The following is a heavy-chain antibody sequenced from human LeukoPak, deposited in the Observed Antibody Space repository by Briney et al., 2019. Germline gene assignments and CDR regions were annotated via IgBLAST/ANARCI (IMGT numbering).Heavy chain of an antibody. D-gene: IGHD4/OR15-4a*01. CDR3: TAEGGPYGGIKRGAY. J-gene: IGHJ4*02. V-gene: IGHV3-15*01. CDR2: ITSKTDGGTT. CDR1: GFTFSNTW. Sequence: GGSLRLSCAASGFTFSNTWMSWVRQAPGKGLEWVGRITSKTDGGTTDYTAPVKGKFTISRDDSENRLYLQMNSLKTEDTAVYYCTAEGGPYGGIKRGAYWGQGTLVTVSS.